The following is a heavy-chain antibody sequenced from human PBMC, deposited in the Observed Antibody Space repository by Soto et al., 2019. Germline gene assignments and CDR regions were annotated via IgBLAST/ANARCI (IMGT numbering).Heavy chain of an antibody. CDR1: GGSVSSSGSHY. V-gene: IGHV4-39*01. CDR2: MYPSGST. CDR3: GRAPDS. J-gene: IGHJ4*02. Sequence: QLQLQESGPGLVKPSETLSLTCTVSGGSVSSSGSHYWGWIRQPPGQGLEWIGSMYPSGSTYSNPALKSRGIISVASSKHQFSLMLNSVTAADTALSSCGRAPDSWAQGTLVTVSS.